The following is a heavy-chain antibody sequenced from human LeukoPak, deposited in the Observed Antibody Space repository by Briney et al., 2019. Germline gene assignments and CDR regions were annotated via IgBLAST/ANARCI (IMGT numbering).Heavy chain of an antibody. Sequence: GASLRLSCVASGFAFSDFAMTWVRQAPGKGLEWVANVKVDGSEKYDVDSVKGRFTISRDNAKNSLFLQMNSLRVEDTAVYYCARHYYHALDVWGQGTTVTVSS. CDR3: ARHYYHALDV. CDR2: VKVDGSEK. CDR1: GFAFSDFA. V-gene: IGHV3-7*01. J-gene: IGHJ6*02. D-gene: IGHD3-10*01.